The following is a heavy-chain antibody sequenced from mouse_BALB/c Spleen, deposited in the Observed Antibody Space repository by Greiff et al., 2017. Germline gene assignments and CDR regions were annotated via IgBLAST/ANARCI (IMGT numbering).Heavy chain of an antibody. D-gene: IGHD1-3*01. V-gene: IGHV5-9-4*01. CDR3: ARYKSPTYAMDY. J-gene: IGHJ4*01. CDR1: GFTFSSYA. Sequence: EVQLVESGGGLVKPGGSLKLSCAASGFTFSSYAMSWVRQSPEKRLEWVAEISSGGSYTYYPDTVTGRFTISRDNAKNTLYLERSSLRSEDTAMYYGARYKSPTYAMDYWGQGTSVTVAS. CDR2: ISSGGSYT.